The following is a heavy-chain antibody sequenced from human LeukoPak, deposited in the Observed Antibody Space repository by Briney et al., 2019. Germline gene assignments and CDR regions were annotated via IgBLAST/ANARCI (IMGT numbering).Heavy chain of an antibody. CDR1: GFTFDTYG. CDR3: ARDQYDILTGYYLDY. D-gene: IGHD3-9*01. Sequence: GRSLRLSCATSGFTFDTYGTHWVRQAPGKGLEWVAVIYYDGSKKYYADSVKGRFTISRDNSKNTLYLEMNSLRAEDTAVYYCARDQYDILTGYYLDYWGQGTLVTVSS. J-gene: IGHJ4*02. CDR2: IYYDGSKK. V-gene: IGHV3-33*01.